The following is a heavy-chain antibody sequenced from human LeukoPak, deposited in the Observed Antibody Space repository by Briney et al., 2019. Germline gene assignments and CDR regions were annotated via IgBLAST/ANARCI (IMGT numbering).Heavy chain of an antibody. Sequence: ASVKVSCKASGYTFTSYYMHWVRQAPGQGLEWMGWINPNSGGTNYAQKFQGRVTMTRDTSISTAYMELSRLRSDDTAVYYCARDNKPTYVWGSSRPTRTNWFDPWGQGTLVTVSS. CDR3: ARDNKPTYVWGSSRPTRTNWFDP. CDR1: GYTFTSYY. J-gene: IGHJ5*02. CDR2: INPNSGGT. V-gene: IGHV1-2*02. D-gene: IGHD3-16*01.